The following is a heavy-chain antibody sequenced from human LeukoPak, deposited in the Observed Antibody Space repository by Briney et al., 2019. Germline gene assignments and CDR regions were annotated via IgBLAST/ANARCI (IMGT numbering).Heavy chain of an antibody. Sequence: GGSLRLSCAAAGFTFTSHWMHWVRQAPGKGLVWVSRINSDGRNTIYADSVKGRFTISRDNAKNTLFLQMNSLTAEDTAVYYCAGTMTIFAGNVLDVWGQGTTVTVSS. CDR2: INSDGRNT. J-gene: IGHJ6*02. V-gene: IGHV3-74*01. CDR3: AGTMTIFAGNVLDV. CDR1: GFTFTSHW. D-gene: IGHD3-3*01.